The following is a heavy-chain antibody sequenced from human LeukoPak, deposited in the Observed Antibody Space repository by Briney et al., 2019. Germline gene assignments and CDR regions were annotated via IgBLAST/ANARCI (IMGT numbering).Heavy chain of an antibody. J-gene: IGHJ4*02. Sequence: SVKVSCKASGGTFSSYAISWVRQAPGQGLEWMGGIIPIFGTANYAQKFQGRVTITADKSTSTAYMELSSLRSEDTAVYYCATRNRWGDTAMAADYWGQGTLVTVSS. CDR1: GGTFSSYA. CDR3: ATRNRWGDTAMAADY. D-gene: IGHD5-18*01. V-gene: IGHV1-69*06. CDR2: IIPIFGTA.